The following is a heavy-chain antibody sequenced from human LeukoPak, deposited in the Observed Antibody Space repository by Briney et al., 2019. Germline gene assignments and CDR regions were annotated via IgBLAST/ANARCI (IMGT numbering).Heavy chain of an antibody. D-gene: IGHD3-22*01. CDR2: IYTSGST. V-gene: IGHV4-4*09. CDR3: ARTRTTYYYDSSGYFLFDY. Sequence: SESLSLTWTASGCSISSYYWSWIRQPPGKGLEWIGYIYTSGSTNYNPSLKSRVTITVDTSKNQFSLKLSSVTAADTAVYYCARTRTTYYYDSSGYFLFDYWGQGTLVTVSS. J-gene: IGHJ4*02. CDR1: GCSISSYY.